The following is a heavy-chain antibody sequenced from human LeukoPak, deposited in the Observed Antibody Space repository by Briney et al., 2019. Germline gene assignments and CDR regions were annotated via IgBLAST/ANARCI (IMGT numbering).Heavy chain of an antibody. J-gene: IGHJ4*02. D-gene: IGHD2-2*02. CDR3: AKDSFRYCSSTSCYTQIDY. CDR2: ISYDGSNK. Sequence: PGRSLRLSCAASGFTFSSYGMHWVRQAPGKGLEWVAVISYDGSNKYYADSVKGRFTISRDNSKNTLYLQMNSLRAEDTAVYYCAKDSFRYCSSTSCYTQIDYWGQGTLVTVSS. CDR1: GFTFSSYG. V-gene: IGHV3-30*18.